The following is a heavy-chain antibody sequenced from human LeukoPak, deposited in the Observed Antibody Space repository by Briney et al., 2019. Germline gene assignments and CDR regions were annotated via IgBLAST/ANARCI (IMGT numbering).Heavy chain of an antibody. D-gene: IGHD6-13*01. J-gene: IGHJ4*02. CDR3: ARGRGSSSLDY. V-gene: IGHV4-61*02. CDR2: IYTSGST. Sequence: SQTLSLTCTVSGGSISSGSYYWGWIRQPAGKGLEWIGRIYTSGSTNYNPSLKSRVTISVDTSKNQFSLKLSSVTAADTAVYYCARGRGSSSLDYWGQGTLVTVSS. CDR1: GGSISSGSYY.